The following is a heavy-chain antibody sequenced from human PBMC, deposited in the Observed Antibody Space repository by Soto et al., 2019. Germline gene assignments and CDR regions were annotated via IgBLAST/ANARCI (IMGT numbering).Heavy chain of an antibody. CDR2: ITPILGIT. D-gene: IGHD3-10*01. J-gene: IGHJ4*02. CDR1: GGTSSSYI. CDR3: AIEETYGSGSKY. V-gene: IGHV1-69*08. Sequence: QVQLVQSVAEVKKPGSSVKVSCKSSGGTSSSYIISWVRQAPGQGLEWMGRITPILGITNYAQKFQGRVTITADKSTSTAYMEVSSLRSEDTAVYYCAIEETYGSGSKYWGQGTLVIVSS.